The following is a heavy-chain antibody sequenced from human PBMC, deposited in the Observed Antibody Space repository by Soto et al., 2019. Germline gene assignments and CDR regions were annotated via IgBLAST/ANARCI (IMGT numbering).Heavy chain of an antibody. CDR2: IIPIFGTA. V-gene: IGHV1-69*13. CDR1: GGTFSSYA. Sequence: GASVKVSCKASGGTFSSYAISWVRQAPGQGLEWMGGIIPIFGTANYAQKFQGRVTITADESTSTAYMELSSLRSEDTAVYYCARGTIVATNVQRPSVYYGMYFWGKGTKVPV. CDR3: ARGTIVATNVQRPSVYYGMYF. J-gene: IGHJ6*04. D-gene: IGHD5-12*01.